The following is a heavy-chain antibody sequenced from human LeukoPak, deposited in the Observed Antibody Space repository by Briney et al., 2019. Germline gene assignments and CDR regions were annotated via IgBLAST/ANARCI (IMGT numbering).Heavy chain of an antibody. CDR3: ARDHGSGSFSIDY. CDR2: ISSSSSYI. J-gene: IGHJ4*02. CDR1: GFTFSSYS. D-gene: IGHD3-10*01. V-gene: IGHV3-21*01. Sequence: GGSLRLSCAASGFTFSSYSMNWVRQAPGKGLEWVSSISSSSSYIYYADSVKGRFTISRDNAQNSLYLQMNSLRAEDTAVYYCARDHGSGSFSIDYWGQGTLVTVSS.